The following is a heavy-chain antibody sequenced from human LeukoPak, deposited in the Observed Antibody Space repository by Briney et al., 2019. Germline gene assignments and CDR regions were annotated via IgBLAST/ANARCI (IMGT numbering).Heavy chain of an antibody. Sequence: GGSLRLSCAASGFTFSSYAMSWVRQAPGKGLEWVSAISGSGGSTYYADSVKGRFTISRDYSKNTLYLQMNSLRAEDTAVYYCAKDRRLTWAWDYWGQGTLVTVSS. D-gene: IGHD3-16*01. CDR3: AKDRRLTWAWDY. V-gene: IGHV3-23*01. J-gene: IGHJ4*02. CDR2: ISGSGGST. CDR1: GFTFSSYA.